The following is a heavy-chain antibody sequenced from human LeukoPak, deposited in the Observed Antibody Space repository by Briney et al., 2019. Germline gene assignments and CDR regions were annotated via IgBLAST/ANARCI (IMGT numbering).Heavy chain of an antibody. CDR2: IYYSGST. CDR1: GGSISSYY. D-gene: IGHD6-19*01. J-gene: IGHJ4*02. CDR3: ARGGTYTSDWPGY. Sequence: NPSETLSLTCTVSGGSISSYYWNWIRQPPGKGLEWIGYIYYSGSTNYNPSLKSRVTISVDTSKNQFSLKLSSVTAADTAVYYRARGGTYTSDWPGYWGQGTLVTVSS. V-gene: IGHV4-59*01.